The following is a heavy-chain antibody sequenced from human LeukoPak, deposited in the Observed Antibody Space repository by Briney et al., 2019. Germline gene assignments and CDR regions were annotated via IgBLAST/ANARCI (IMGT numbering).Heavy chain of an antibody. J-gene: IGHJ5*02. CDR1: GGTFSSYA. Sequence: ASVKVSCKASGGTFSSYAISWVRQAPGQGLEWMGWISAYNGNTNYAQKLQGRVTMTTDTPTSTAYMELRSLRSDDTAVYYCARRNPGGYCSSTSCSDWFDPWGQGTLVTVSS. V-gene: IGHV1-18*01. CDR2: ISAYNGNT. CDR3: ARRNPGGYCSSTSCSDWFDP. D-gene: IGHD2-2*01.